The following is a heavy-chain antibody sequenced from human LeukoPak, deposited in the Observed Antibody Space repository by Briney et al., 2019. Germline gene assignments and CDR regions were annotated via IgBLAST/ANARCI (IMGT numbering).Heavy chain of an antibody. D-gene: IGHD2-2*01. J-gene: IGHJ5*02. CDR2: IYYSGST. Sequence: PSETLSLTCTVSGGSISSYYWSWIRQPPGKGLEWIGYIYYSGSTNYNPSLKSRVTISVDTSKNQFSLKLSSVTAADTAVYYCARSTVVPAANFGFDPWGQGTLVTVPS. V-gene: IGHV4-59*01. CDR3: ARSTVVPAANFGFDP. CDR1: GGSISSYY.